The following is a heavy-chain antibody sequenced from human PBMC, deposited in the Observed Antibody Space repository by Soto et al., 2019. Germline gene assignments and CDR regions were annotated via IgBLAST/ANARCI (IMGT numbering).Heavy chain of an antibody. J-gene: IGHJ6*02. D-gene: IGHD6-6*01. Sequence: QVQLQESGPGLVKPSQTLSLTCTVSGGSISSGGYYWSWIRQHPGKGLERIGYIFYSGSTYYNPSLKRRVTISVDTSKNQFSLKLSSVTAADTAVYYCARDLPSSWYSSSSPARYGMDVWGQGTTVTVSS. CDR3: ARDLPSSWYSSSSPARYGMDV. CDR2: IFYSGST. CDR1: GGSISSGGYY. V-gene: IGHV4-31*03.